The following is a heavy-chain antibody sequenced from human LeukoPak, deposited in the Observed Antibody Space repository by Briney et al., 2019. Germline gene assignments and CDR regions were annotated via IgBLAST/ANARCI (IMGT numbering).Heavy chain of an antibody. CDR1: GGSISSSSYY. V-gene: IGHV4-39*07. CDR2: IYYSGST. Sequence: SETLSLTCTVSGGSISSSSYYWGWIRQPPGKGLEWIGSIYYSGSTYYNPSLKSRVTISVDTSKNQFSLKLSSVTAADTAVYYCARDGKAYCGGDCYSDAFDIWGQGTMVTVSS. D-gene: IGHD2-21*02. CDR3: ARDGKAYCGGDCYSDAFDI. J-gene: IGHJ3*02.